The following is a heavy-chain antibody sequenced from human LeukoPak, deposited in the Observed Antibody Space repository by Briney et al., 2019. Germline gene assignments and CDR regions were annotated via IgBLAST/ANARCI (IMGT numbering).Heavy chain of an antibody. CDR1: GFTFNNYA. J-gene: IGHJ4*02. Sequence: GRSLRLSCTASGFTFNNYAMYWVRQAPGKGLEWVSGIFGSGGSAHYAESVQGRFTISRDNSKNTVYLQMNNLRAEDTAVYYCGKTTTGYSSGRYPAWPVDYWGQGTLVTVSS. V-gene: IGHV3-23*01. D-gene: IGHD6-19*01. CDR2: IFGSGGSA. CDR3: GKTTTGYSSGRYPAWPVDY.